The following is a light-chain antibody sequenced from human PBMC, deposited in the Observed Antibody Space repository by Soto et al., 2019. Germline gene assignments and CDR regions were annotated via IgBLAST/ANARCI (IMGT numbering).Light chain of an antibody. J-gene: IGLJ1*01. CDR1: SSNIGSNT. Sequence: QSVLTQPPAASGTPGQRVTISFSGISSNIGSNTVNWYKQLPGNAPKLLIYSYTQRPSGVPDRYSDSKSGTSASLAISWLPSDDEADYYCAAWDDSLNGYVFGTGTKLTVL. V-gene: IGLV1-44*01. CDR3: AAWDDSLNGYV. CDR2: SYT.